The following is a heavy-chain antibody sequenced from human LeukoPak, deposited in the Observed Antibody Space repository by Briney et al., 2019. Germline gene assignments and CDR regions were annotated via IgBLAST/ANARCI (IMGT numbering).Heavy chain of an antibody. J-gene: IGHJ4*02. D-gene: IGHD6-13*01. CDR2: INTDGTVT. CDR3: AAAYSSSWYPADY. CDR1: GFTFSKYW. Sequence: PGGSLRLSCAASGFTFSKYWMLWVRQAPGKGLESVSRINTDGTVTTYADSVKGRFTVSRDNADNTMFLQMNSLRAEDTAVYYCAAAYSSSWYPADYWGQGTLVTVSS. V-gene: IGHV3-74*01.